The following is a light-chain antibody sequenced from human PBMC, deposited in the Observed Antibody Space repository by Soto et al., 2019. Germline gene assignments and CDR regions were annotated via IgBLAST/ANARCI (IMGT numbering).Light chain of an antibody. CDR2: GAS. J-gene: IGKJ1*01. CDR1: QAISSY. CDR3: QQLNSYPLT. Sequence: IPLTQSPSSLSASVGDRVTITCRASQAISSYLAWYQQKPGRAPNLLIYGASTLQSGVPSRFSGSGSGTDFTLTISSLQPEGFATYYCQQLNSYPLTFGQGTKVEIK. V-gene: IGKV1-9*01.